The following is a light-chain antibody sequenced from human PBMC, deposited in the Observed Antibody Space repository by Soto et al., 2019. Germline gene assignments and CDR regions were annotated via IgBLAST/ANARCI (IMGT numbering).Light chain of an antibody. Sequence: DIQMTQFPSSVSASVGDRVSITCRASQGISIWLAWYQQKPGKAPNLLIYAASSLQGGVPSRFSGSGSGTDFTLTISSLQPEDFATYYCQQTNTFPSTFGQGTRLDIK. V-gene: IGKV1D-12*01. CDR1: QGISIW. CDR2: AAS. CDR3: QQTNTFPST. J-gene: IGKJ5*01.